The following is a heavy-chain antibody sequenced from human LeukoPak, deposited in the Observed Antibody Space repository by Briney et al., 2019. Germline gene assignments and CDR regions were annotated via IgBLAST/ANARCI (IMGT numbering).Heavy chain of an antibody. V-gene: IGHV3-30*18. CDR3: AKARITMVRGVRGPADY. Sequence: GRSLRLSCAASGFTFSSYGMHWVRQAPGKGLEWVAVISYDGSNKYYADSVKGRFTISRDNSKNTLYLQMNSLRAEDTAVYYCAKARITMVRGVRGPADYWGQGTLVTVSS. CDR1: GFTFSSYG. J-gene: IGHJ4*02. D-gene: IGHD3-10*01. CDR2: ISYDGSNK.